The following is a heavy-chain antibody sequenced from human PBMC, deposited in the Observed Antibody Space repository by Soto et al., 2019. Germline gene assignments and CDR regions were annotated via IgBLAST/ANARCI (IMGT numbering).Heavy chain of an antibody. CDR2: MNPNSGNT. V-gene: IGHV1-8*01. Sequence: ASVKVSCKASGYTFTSYDINWVRQATGQGLEWMGWMNPNSGNTGYAQKFQGRVTMTRNTSISTAYMELSSLRSEDTAVYYCARRKLGYCSGGSCFVWFDPWGQGTLVTVSS. CDR3: ARRKLGYCSGGSCFVWFDP. D-gene: IGHD2-15*01. J-gene: IGHJ5*02. CDR1: GYTFTSYD.